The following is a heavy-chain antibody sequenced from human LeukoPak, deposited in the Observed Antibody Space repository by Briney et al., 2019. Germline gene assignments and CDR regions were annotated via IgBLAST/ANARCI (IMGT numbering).Heavy chain of an antibody. CDR2: INPDSGGA. Sequence: ASVKVSCKASGYTFTDYLIHWVRQAPGQGLEWMGWINPDSGGASYAQKLQGRVTMTGDAAISTAYMELSRLRSDDTAVYYCARDLANCDAFDIWGQGTLVTVSS. V-gene: IGHV1-2*02. CDR1: GYTFTDYL. D-gene: IGHD4/OR15-4a*01. J-gene: IGHJ3*02. CDR3: ARDLANCDAFDI.